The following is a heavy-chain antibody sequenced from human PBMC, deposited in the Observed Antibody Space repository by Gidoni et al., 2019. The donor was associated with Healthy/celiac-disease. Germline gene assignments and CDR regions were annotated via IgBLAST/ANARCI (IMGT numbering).Heavy chain of an antibody. J-gene: IGHJ4*02. CDR1: GFTFSSYS. D-gene: IGHD3-16*01. CDR2: ISSSSSYI. Sequence: EVQLVESGGGLVKPGGSLSLSCAASGFTFSSYSMNWVRQAPGKGLEWVSSISSSSSYIYYADSVKGRFTISRDNAKNSLYLQMNSLRAEDTAVYYCAWGSEYPPNYWGQGTLVTVSS. CDR3: AWGSEYPPNY. V-gene: IGHV3-21*01.